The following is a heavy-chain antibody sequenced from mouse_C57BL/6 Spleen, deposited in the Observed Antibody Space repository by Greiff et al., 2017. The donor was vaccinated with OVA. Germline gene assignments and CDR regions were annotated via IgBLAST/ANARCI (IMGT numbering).Heavy chain of an antibody. D-gene: IGHD4-1*01. CDR1: GYTFTSYW. CDR2: IYPSDSET. CDR3: ARGGTSWFAY. J-gene: IGHJ3*01. Sequence: VKLQQPGAELVRPGSSVKLSCKASGYTFTSYWMDWVKQRPGQGLEWIGNIYPSDSETHYNQKFKDKATLTVDKSSSTAYMQLSSLTSEDSAVYYCARGGTSWFAYWGQGTLVTVSA. V-gene: IGHV1-61*01.